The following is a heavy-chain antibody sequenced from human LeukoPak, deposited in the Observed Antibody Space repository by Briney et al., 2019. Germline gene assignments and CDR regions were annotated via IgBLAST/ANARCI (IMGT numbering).Heavy chain of an antibody. V-gene: IGHV3-48*01. D-gene: IGHD3-3*01. Sequence: AGGSLRLSCAASGFTFSTYSMNWVRQAPGKGLEWVSYISGTSSTIYYADSVKGRFTISRDNAKNSLYLQMNSLRAEDTAVYYCARDLGVEAYWGQGTLVTVSS. J-gene: IGHJ4*02. CDR1: GFTFSTYS. CDR3: ARDLGVEAY. CDR2: ISGTSSTI.